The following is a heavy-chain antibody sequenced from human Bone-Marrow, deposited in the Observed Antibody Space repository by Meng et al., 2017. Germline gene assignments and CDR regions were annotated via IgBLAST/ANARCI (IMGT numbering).Heavy chain of an antibody. CDR1: GYTLSSDG. J-gene: IGHJ4*02. V-gene: IGHV1-18*01. CDR2: INAYNGNT. CDR3: ATRGNPYLNC. Sequence: QGLLVQSGVAWSNAGASVKVHCDASGYTLSSDGSRWVRQAPGQVLEWMGWINAYNGNTDYAQKFQGRVTMTTDTSTSTAYMELRSLRSDDTAVYYCATRGNPYLNCWGQGTLVTVSS.